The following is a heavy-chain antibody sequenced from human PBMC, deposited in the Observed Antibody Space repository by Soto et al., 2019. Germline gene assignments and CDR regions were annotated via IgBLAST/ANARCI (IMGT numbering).Heavy chain of an antibody. J-gene: IGHJ4*02. CDR1: GFTFSSYA. Sequence: EVQLLESGGGLVQPGGSLRLSCAASGFTFSSYAMSWVRQAPGKGLEWVSAISGSGGSTYYADSVKGRFTISRDNSKNTLHLQMKSLRGEDTAVYYCAKDYYDSSWADHWGQGTLVTVSS. CDR3: AKDYYDSSWADH. V-gene: IGHV3-23*01. D-gene: IGHD3-22*01. CDR2: ISGSGGST.